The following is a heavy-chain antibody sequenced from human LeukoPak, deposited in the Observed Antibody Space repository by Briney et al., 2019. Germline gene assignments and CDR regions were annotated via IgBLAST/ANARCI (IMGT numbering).Heavy chain of an antibody. Sequence: GGSLRLSCAASGFTFSSYSMNWVRQAPGKGLEWVSSISSSSSYIYYADSVKGRFTISRDNAKNSLYLQMNSLRAEDTAVYYCARGVRSSGPLPFDYWGQGTLVTVSS. CDR1: GFTFSSYS. D-gene: IGHD6-25*01. V-gene: IGHV3-21*01. CDR2: ISSSSSYI. J-gene: IGHJ4*02. CDR3: ARGVRSSGPLPFDY.